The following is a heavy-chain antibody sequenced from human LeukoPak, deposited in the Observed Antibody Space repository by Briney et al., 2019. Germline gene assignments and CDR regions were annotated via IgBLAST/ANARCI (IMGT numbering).Heavy chain of an antibody. D-gene: IGHD2-21*02. J-gene: IGHJ4*02. CDR3: ARGLAYCGGDCYRALDY. CDR2: ISSSSSRM. CDR1: GFTFSSYA. V-gene: IGHV3-48*02. Sequence: GGSLRLSCAASGFTFSSYAMAWVRQAPGKGLEWVSYISSSSSRMYYADSVKGRFTISRDNAKDSLYLQMNSLRDEDTAVYYCARGLAYCGGDCYRALDYWGQGTLVTVSS.